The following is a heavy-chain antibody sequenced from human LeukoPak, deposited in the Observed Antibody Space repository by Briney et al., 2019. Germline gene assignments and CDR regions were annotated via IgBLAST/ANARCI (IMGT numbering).Heavy chain of an antibody. CDR1: GFTFSSYW. V-gene: IGHV3-74*01. CDR3: AREVADRYYYGMDV. J-gene: IGHJ6*02. Sequence: TGGSLRLSCAASGFTFSSYWMHWVRQAPGKGLVWVSRINSDGSSTSYADSVKGRFTISRDNAKNTLYLQMNSLRAKDTAVYYCAREVADRYYYGMDVWGQGTTVTVSS. CDR2: INSDGSST.